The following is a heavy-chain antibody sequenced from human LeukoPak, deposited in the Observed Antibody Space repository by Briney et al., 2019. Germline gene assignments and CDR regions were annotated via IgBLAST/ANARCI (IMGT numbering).Heavy chain of an antibody. CDR1: GYTFTSYY. CDR2: INPSGGST. V-gene: IGHV1-46*01. Sequence: ASVKVSCKASGYTFTSYYMHLVRQAPGQGLEWMGIINPSGGSTSYAQKFQGRVSMTRDTSTSTVYMELSSLRSEDTAVYYCARVSTYYDFWSAAFDIWGQGTMVTVSS. D-gene: IGHD3-3*01. CDR3: ARVSTYYDFWSAAFDI. J-gene: IGHJ3*02.